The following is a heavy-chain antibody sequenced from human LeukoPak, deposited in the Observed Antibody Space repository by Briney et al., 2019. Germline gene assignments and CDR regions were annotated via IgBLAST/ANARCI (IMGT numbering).Heavy chain of an antibody. CDR3: ARDSRGGRTMVRGVMDY. V-gene: IGHV4-30-4*01. CDR2: IYYSGST. J-gene: IGHJ4*02. CDR1: GGSISSGDYY. D-gene: IGHD3-10*01. Sequence: PSGTLSLTCAVSGGSISSGDYYWSWIRQPPGKGLEWIGYIYYSGSTYYNPSLKSRVTISVDTSKNQFSLKLSSVTAADTAVYYCARDSRGGRTMVRGVMDYWGQGTLVTVSS.